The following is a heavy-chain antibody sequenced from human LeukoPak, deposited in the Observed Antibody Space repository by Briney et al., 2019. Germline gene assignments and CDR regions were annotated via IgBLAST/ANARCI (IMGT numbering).Heavy chain of an antibody. D-gene: IGHD2-2*01. CDR3: ARWGGTRQFYFDY. V-gene: IGHV3-33*01. J-gene: IGHJ4*02. CDR2: LNYDGSNR. CDR1: GFRLSDYG. Sequence: EVSLRFSCAASGFRLSDYGLHWVRQGPGRGLEWLAVLNYDGSNRYYADSVKGRFTISKDSSENTLSLQMNRLRVDDTAIYYCARWGGTRQFYFDYWGQGTLATVSS.